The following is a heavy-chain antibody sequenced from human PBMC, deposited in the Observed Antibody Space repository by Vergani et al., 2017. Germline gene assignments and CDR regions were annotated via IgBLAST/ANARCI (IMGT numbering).Heavy chain of an antibody. D-gene: IGHD6-19*01. V-gene: IGHV3-7*04. CDR3: ARVRPWWSSGWYAYHY. J-gene: IGHJ4*02. CDR1: GFTFSSYW. CDR2: IKQGGSEK. Sequence: EVQLVESGGGLVQPGGSLRLSCAASGFTFSSYWMSWVRQAPGKGLEWVANIKQGGSEKYYVDSVKGRFTISRDKAKNSLYLQMNSLRAEDTSVYYCARVRPWWSSGWYAYHYWGQGSLVTVSS.